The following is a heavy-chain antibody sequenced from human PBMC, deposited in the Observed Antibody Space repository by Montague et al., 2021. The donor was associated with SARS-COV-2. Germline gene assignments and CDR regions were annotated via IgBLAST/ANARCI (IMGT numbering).Heavy chain of an antibody. Sequence: SETLSLTCAVSGGPISSGTWWTWVRQPPGKGLEWIGEISHSGGTNYNPSLKSRVTISVDKSKNQFSLNLNSVTAADTAVYYCARLSSDIGGYFWFDPWGQGTRVSVSS. CDR2: ISHSGGT. D-gene: IGHD1-26*01. J-gene: IGHJ5*02. CDR3: ARLSSDIGGYFWFDP. CDR1: GGPISSGTW. V-gene: IGHV4-4*02.